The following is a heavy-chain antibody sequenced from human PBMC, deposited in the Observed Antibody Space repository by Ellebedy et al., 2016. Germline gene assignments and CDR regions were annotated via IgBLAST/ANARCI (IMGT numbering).Heavy chain of an antibody. Sequence: GGSLRLSCAASGFTFSSYGMHWVRQAPGKGLEWVAVIWYDGSNKYYADSVKGRFTISRDNSKNTLYLQMNSLRAEDTAVYYCARGRFLEWLLYVFTDYGMDVWGQGTTVTVSS. CDR1: GFTFSSYG. V-gene: IGHV3-33*08. J-gene: IGHJ6*02. CDR2: IWYDGSNK. D-gene: IGHD3-3*01. CDR3: ARGRFLEWLLYVFTDYGMDV.